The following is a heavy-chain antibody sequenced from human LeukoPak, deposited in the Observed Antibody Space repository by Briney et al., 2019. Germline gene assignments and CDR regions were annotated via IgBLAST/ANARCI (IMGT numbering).Heavy chain of an antibody. CDR1: GGSISGYY. J-gene: IGHJ6*02. V-gene: IGHV4-59*01. Sequence: SETLSLTCIVSGGSISGYYWSWIRQPPGKGLEWIGDIYYIGSTNYNPSLKSRVTISVDTSKNQFSLKLSSVTAADTAVYYCARDRRFNGMDVWGQGTTVTVSS. CDR2: IYYIGST. D-gene: IGHD3-3*01. CDR3: ARDRRFNGMDV.